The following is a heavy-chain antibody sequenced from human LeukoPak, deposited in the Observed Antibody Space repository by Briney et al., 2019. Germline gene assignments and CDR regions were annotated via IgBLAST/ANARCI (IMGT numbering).Heavy chain of an antibody. CDR2: IYPGDSDT. D-gene: IGHD3-22*01. CDR1: GYRFTSYW. CDR3: ARHPHYYDSSGHYFDY. J-gene: IGHJ4*02. V-gene: IGHV5-51*01. Sequence: GGSLKISCKGSGYRFTSYWIGWVRQMPGKGLEWMGIIYPGDSDTTYSPSFQGQVTISADKSISTAYLQWSSLKASDTAMYYCARHPHYYDSSGHYFDYWGQGTLVTVSS.